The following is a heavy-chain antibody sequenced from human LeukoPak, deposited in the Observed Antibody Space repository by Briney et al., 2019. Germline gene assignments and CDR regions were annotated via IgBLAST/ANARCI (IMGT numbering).Heavy chain of an antibody. CDR2: IYSSGST. CDR3: ARRAVAENYFDY. J-gene: IGHJ4*02. V-gene: IGHV4-4*09. CDR1: VGSISGYY. Sequence: SETVSLTCTVSVGSISGYYWSWIRQPPGKGLGWIGYIYSSGSTTYNSSLKSRVTISVDTSKNQFSLKLSSVTAADTAVYYCARRAVAENYFDYWGQGTLVTVSS. D-gene: IGHD6-19*01.